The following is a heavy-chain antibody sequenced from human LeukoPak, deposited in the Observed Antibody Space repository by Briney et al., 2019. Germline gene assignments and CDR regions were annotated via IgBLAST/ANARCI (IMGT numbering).Heavy chain of an antibody. CDR2: INHSGST. V-gene: IGHV4-34*01. CDR3: ARLGYCSSTSCSGN. J-gene: IGHJ4*02. Sequence: SETLSLSCAVYGGSFSGYYWSWIRQPPGKGLEWIGEINHSGSTNYNPSLKSRVTISVDTSKNQFSLKLSSVTAADTAVYYCARLGYCSSTSCSGNWSQGTLVTVSS. CDR1: GGSFSGYY. D-gene: IGHD2-2*01.